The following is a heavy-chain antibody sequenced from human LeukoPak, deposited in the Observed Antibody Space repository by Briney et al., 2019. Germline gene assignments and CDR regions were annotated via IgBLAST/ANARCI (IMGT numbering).Heavy chain of an antibody. CDR3: ARDLAAVSWFDP. D-gene: IGHD6-13*01. CDR1: GGAISSYY. V-gene: IGHV4-59*01. CDR2: IYYSGTT. J-gene: IGHJ5*02. Sequence: SETLSLTCTVSGGAISSYYWSWIRQPPGKGLEWIGNIYYSGTTNYNPSLKSRVTISVDTSKTQFSLKLRSVTAADTAVYYCARDLAAVSWFDPWGQGTLVTVSS.